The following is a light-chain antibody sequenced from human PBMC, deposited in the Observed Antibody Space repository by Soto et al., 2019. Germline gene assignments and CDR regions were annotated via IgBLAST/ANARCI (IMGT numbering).Light chain of an antibody. CDR1: QSVSSY. J-gene: IGKJ4*01. Sequence: IVVSLSPATLSLTTGERATLSCRASQSVSSYLAWYQQKPGQAPRLLIYDASNRATGIPARFSGSGSGTDFTLTISSLEPEDFAVYYCQQRSNWPLPFGGGTKV. V-gene: IGKV3-11*01. CDR3: QQRSNWPLP. CDR2: DAS.